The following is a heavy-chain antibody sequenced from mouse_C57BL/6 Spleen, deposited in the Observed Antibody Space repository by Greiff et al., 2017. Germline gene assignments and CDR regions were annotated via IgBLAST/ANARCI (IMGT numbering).Heavy chain of an antibody. Sequence: DVKLVESGGGLVKPGGSLKLSCAASGFTFSDYGMHWVRQAPEKGLEWVAYISSGSSTIYYADTVKGRFAISRDNAKNTLFLQMTSLRSEDTAMYYCAQGDSNSDYFDYWGQGTTLTVSS. J-gene: IGHJ2*01. D-gene: IGHD2-5*01. CDR3: AQGDSNSDYFDY. CDR1: GFTFSDYG. V-gene: IGHV5-17*01. CDR2: ISSGSSTI.